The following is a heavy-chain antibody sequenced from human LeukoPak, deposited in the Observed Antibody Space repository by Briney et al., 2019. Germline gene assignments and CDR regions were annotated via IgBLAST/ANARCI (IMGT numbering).Heavy chain of an antibody. D-gene: IGHD6-19*01. CDR1: GGSISSYY. J-gene: IGHJ4*02. V-gene: IGHV4-59*08. Sequence: SETLSLTCTVSGGSISSYYWSWIRQPPGKGLEWIGYIYYSGSTNYNPSLKSRVTISVDTSNNQFSLKLSSVTAADAAVYYCASTYNSSPSFDYWGQGTLVTVSS. CDR2: IYYSGST. CDR3: ASTYNSSPSFDY.